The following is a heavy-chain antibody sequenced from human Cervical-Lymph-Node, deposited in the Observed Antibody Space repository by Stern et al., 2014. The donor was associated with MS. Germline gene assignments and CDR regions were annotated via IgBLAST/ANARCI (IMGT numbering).Heavy chain of an antibody. Sequence: VQLVESGAEVKKPGSSVKVSCKASGGTLSDYGISWVRQAPGQGLEWMGGIIPMFGTANYAQKCQGRVTITADDSTNTAYMDLSSLTSEDTAVYYCARDGDSSMLGLDVWGQGTTVTVSS. CDR3: ARDGDSSMLGLDV. V-gene: IGHV1-69*01. D-gene: IGHD4-17*01. J-gene: IGHJ6*02. CDR1: GGTLSDYG. CDR2: IIPMFGTA.